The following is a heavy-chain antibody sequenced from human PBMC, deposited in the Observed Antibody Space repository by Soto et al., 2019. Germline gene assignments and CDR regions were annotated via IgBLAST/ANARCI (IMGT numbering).Heavy chain of an antibody. CDR2: ISSTGSNK. Sequence: QVHLVESGGGVGQPGGSLSLSCAASGFTFTSHGMHWVRHAPGKGLDWVAAISSTGSNKYYADSVKGRFTISRSDYTNTLYLEMKSLRVEDTAIYYCAKVSASTSGWYGSGWGTFDSWGQGTLVTVSS. J-gene: IGHJ4*02. CDR3: AKVSASTSGWYGSGWGTFDS. D-gene: IGHD6-19*01. V-gene: IGHV3-30*18. CDR1: GFTFTSHG.